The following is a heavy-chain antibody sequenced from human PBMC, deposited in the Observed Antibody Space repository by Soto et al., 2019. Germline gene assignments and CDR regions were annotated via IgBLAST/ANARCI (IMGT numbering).Heavy chain of an antibody. Sequence: SETLSLTCTVSGGSISSYYWSWIRQPPGKGLEWIGYIYYSGSTNYNPSLKSRVTISVNTSKNQFSLKLTSVTAADTAVYYCARGITLPTPLDYWGQGTLVA. V-gene: IGHV4-59*01. J-gene: IGHJ4*02. CDR1: GGSISSYY. D-gene: IGHD1-20*01. CDR2: IYYSGST. CDR3: ARGITLPTPLDY.